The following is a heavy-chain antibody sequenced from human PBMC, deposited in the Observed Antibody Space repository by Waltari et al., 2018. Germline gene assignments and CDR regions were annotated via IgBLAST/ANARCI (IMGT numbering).Heavy chain of an antibody. J-gene: IGHJ4*02. CDR2: IYYSGST. D-gene: IGHD3-16*01. Sequence: QLQLQESGPGLVKPSETLSLTCTVSGGSISSSSYYLGWIRQPPGKGLEWIGSIYYSGSTYYNPSLKSRVTISVDTSKNQFSLKLSSVTAADTAVYYCARVAPLGGADYWGQGTLVTVSS. V-gene: IGHV4-39*07. CDR1: GGSISSSSYY. CDR3: ARVAPLGGADY.